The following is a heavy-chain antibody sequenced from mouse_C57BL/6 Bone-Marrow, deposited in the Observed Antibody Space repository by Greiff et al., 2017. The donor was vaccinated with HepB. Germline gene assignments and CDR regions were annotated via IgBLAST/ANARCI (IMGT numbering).Heavy chain of an antibody. Sequence: EVKVVESGGGLVKPGGSLKLSCAASGFTFSSYAMSWVRQTPEKRLEWVATISDGGSYTYYPDNVKGRFTISRDNAKNNLYLQMSHLKSEDTAMYYCARDPKPLITTVVDWYFDVWGTGTTVTVSS. CDR2: ISDGGSYT. V-gene: IGHV5-4*01. J-gene: IGHJ1*03. D-gene: IGHD1-1*01. CDR1: GFTFSSYA. CDR3: ARDPKPLITTVVDWYFDV.